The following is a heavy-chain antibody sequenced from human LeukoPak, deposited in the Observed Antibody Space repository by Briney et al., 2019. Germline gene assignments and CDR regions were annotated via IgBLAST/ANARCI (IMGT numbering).Heavy chain of an antibody. Sequence: SETLSLTCTVSGGSISSSSYYWGWIRQPPGKGLEWIGSIYYSGSTYYNPSLKSRVTVSVDTSKNQFSLKLSSVTAADTAVYYCARGGVWFRDGYSDFDYWGQGTLVTVSS. J-gene: IGHJ4*02. V-gene: IGHV4-39*07. CDR3: ARGGVWFRDGYSDFDY. CDR1: GGSISSSSYY. D-gene: IGHD5-24*01. CDR2: IYYSGST.